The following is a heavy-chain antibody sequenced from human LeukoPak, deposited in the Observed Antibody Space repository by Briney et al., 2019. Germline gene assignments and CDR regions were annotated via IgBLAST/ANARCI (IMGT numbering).Heavy chain of an antibody. CDR3: ARERVVTPGHYYYGMDV. D-gene: IGHD4-23*01. CDR1: GGTFSSYA. V-gene: IGHV1-69*04. J-gene: IGHJ6*02. Sequence: SVKVSCTASGGTFSSYAISWVRQAPGQGLEWMGRIIPILGIANYAQKFQGRVTITADKSTSTAYMELSSLRSEDTAVYYCARERVVTPGHYYYGMDVWGQGTTVTVSS. CDR2: IIPILGIA.